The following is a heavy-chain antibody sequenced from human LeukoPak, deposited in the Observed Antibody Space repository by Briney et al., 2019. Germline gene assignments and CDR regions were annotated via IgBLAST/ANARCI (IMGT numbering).Heavy chain of an antibody. CDR2: INAGNGNT. V-gene: IGHV1-3*01. J-gene: IGHJ5*02. CDR1: GGTFSSYA. Sequence: ASVKVSCKASGGTFSSYAISWVRQAPGQRLEWMGWINAGNGNTKYSQKFQGRVTITRDTSASTAYMELSSLRSEDTAVYYCARDRSSGWEGNWFDPWGQGTLVTVSS. CDR3: ARDRSSGWEGNWFDP. D-gene: IGHD6-19*01.